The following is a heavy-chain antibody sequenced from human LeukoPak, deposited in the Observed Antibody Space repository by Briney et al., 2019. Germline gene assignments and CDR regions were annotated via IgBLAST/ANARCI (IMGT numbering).Heavy chain of an antibody. J-gene: IGHJ6*02. V-gene: IGHV1-24*01. CDR3: ATGPPHCSSTSWEQRCGAYYCYGMDV. CDR2: FDPEDGET. D-gene: IGHD2-2*01. Sequence: ASVKVSCKVSGYTLTELSMHWVRQAPGKGLEWMGGFDPEDGETIYAQKFQGRVTMTEDTSTDTAYMELSSLRSEDTAVYYCATGPPHCSSTSWEQRCGAYYCYGMDVWGQGTTVTVSS. CDR1: GYTLTELS.